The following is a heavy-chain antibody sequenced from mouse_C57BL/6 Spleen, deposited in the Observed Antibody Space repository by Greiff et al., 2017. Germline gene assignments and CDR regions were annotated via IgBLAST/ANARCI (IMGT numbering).Heavy chain of an antibody. D-gene: IGHD1-1*01. CDR2: IRLKSDNYAT. V-gene: IGHV6-3*01. Sequence: EVKVEESGGGLVQPGGSMKLSCVASGFTFSNYWMNWVRQSPEKGLEWVAQIRLKSDNYATHYAESVKGRFTISRDDSKSSVYLQMHNLRAEDTGIYYCTGPHGSSEAWFAYWGQGTLVTVSA. J-gene: IGHJ3*01. CDR3: TGPHGSSEAWFAY. CDR1: GFTFSNYW.